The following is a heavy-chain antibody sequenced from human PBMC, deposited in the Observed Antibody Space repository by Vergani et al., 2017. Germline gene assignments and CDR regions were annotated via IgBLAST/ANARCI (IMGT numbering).Heavy chain of an antibody. Sequence: QVQLQESGPGLVKPSQTLSLTCTVSGGSISSGGYYWSWIRQHPGKGLEWIGYIYYSGSTYYNPSLKSRVTISVDTSKNQFSLRLSSVTAADTAVYYCARDRGPPLTAEIDAFDIWGQGTRVTVS. V-gene: IGHV4-31*03. J-gene: IGHJ3*02. CDR1: GGSISSGGYY. D-gene: IGHD2-21*02. CDR2: IYYSGST. CDR3: ARDRGPPLTAEIDAFDI.